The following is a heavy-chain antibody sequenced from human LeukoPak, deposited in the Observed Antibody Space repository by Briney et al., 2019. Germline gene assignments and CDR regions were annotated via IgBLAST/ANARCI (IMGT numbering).Heavy chain of an antibody. D-gene: IGHD3-9*01. CDR2: IYYSGST. V-gene: IGHV4-59*01. Sequence: SETLSLTCTVSGGSISSYYWSWIRQPPGKGLEWIGYIYYSGSTNYNPSLKSRVTIPVDTSKNQFSLKLSSVTAADTAVYYCARTLILTGYYYFDYWGQGTLVTVSS. CDR3: ARTLILTGYYYFDY. CDR1: GGSISSYY. J-gene: IGHJ4*02.